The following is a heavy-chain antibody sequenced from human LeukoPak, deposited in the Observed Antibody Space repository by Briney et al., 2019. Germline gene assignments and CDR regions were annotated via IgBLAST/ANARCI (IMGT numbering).Heavy chain of an antibody. V-gene: IGHV3-74*01. CDR2: IKSDGST. Sequence: PGGSLRLSCAASGFTFSSYWMHWARQAPGKGLVWVSRIKSDGSTRYADSVKGRFTISRDNAKNTVSLQMTSLRAEDTGVYYCARAPSEIGGYYPEYFRHWGQGTLVIVSS. D-gene: IGHD3-22*01. CDR1: GFTFSSYW. CDR3: ARAPSEIGGYYPEYFRH. J-gene: IGHJ1*01.